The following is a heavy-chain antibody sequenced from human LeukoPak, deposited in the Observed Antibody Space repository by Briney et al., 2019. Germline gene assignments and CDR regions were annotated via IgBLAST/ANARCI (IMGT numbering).Heavy chain of an antibody. V-gene: IGHV3-53*05. J-gene: IGHJ4*02. CDR2: IYSGVPI. Sequence: GGSLRLSCAASGFTVSSNYMSWVRQAPGKGLEWVSVIYSGVPIYYADSVKGRFTISRDNSKNTLYLQINSLRADDTAVYYCARDYLGLHYFDYWGQGTLVTVSS. CDR3: ARDYLGLHYFDY. D-gene: IGHD2/OR15-2a*01. CDR1: GFTVSSNY.